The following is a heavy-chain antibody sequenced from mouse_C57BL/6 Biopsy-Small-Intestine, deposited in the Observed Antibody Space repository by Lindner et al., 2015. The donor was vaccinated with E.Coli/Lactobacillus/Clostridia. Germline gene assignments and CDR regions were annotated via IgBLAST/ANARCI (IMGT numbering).Heavy chain of an antibody. CDR3: AREGLYDYLFAY. CDR1: GYAFTNYF. J-gene: IGHJ3*01. CDR2: INPGSGGT. V-gene: IGHV1-54*01. D-gene: IGHD2-4*01. Sequence: VQLQESGAELVRPGTSVKVSCKASGYAFTNYFLEWVKQRPGQGLEWIGVINPGSGGTNYNEKFKDKATLTADKSSSTAYMQLSSLTSEDSAVYFCAREGLYDYLFAYWGQGTLVTVSA.